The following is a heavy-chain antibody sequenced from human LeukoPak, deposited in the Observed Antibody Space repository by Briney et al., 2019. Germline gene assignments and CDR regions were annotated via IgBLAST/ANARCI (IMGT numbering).Heavy chain of an antibody. CDR3: ARSTPADIASAQNYYYYGMDV. J-gene: IGHJ6*02. CDR1: GYSFTSYW. D-gene: IGHD2-15*01. CDR2: IYPGDSDT. Sequence: GESLKISCKGSGYSFTSYWIGWVRQMPGKGLEWMRIIYPGDSDTRYSPSFQGQVTISADKSISTAYLQWSSLKASDTAMYYCARSTPADIASAQNYYYYGMDVWGQGTTVTVSS. V-gene: IGHV5-51*01.